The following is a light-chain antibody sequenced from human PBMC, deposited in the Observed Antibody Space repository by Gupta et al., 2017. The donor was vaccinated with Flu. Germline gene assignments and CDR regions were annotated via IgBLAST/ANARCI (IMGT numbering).Light chain of an antibody. CDR1: QSVNNNL. V-gene: IGKV3-20*01. J-gene: IGKJ2*01. CDR2: GAS. Sequence: EIVLTHSPGTLSLSPGERATLSCRASQSVNNNLLTWYQQKPGQAPRLLIYGASSRATGIPDRFSGSGSGTDFTLTISRLEPEDFAVYYCQQYGISVYTFGPGTKMEIK. CDR3: QQYGISVYT.